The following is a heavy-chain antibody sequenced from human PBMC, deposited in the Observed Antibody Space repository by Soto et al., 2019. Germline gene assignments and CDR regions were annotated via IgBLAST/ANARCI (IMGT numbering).Heavy chain of an antibody. CDR1: GFSFTNYW. CDR2: IDPVDSYA. D-gene: IGHD6-13*01. V-gene: IGHV5-10-1*01. CDR3: ARIESIARNWFDP. J-gene: IGHJ5*02. Sequence: GESLKISCKGSGFSFTNYWISWVRQMPGKGLEWMGNIDPVDSYANYSPSFQGHVTFSVDTTISTAYLQWSSLKASDTAMYFCARIESIARNWFDPWGQGTLVTVSS.